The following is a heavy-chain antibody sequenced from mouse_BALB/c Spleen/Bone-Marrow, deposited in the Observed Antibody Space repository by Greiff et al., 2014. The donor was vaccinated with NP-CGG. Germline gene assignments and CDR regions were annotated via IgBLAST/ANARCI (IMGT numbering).Heavy chain of an antibody. CDR2: IDPANGNT. D-gene: IGHD1-2*01. J-gene: IGHJ2*01. Sequence: EVQLQESGAELVKPGASVKLSCTASGFNIKDTYMHWVKQRPEQGLEWIGRIDPANGNTKYDPKFQGKATITADTSSNTAYLQLSSLTSEDTAVYYCARYLYGYTATSDYWGQGTTLTASS. V-gene: IGHV14-3*02. CDR3: ARYLYGYTATSDY. CDR1: GFNIKDTY.